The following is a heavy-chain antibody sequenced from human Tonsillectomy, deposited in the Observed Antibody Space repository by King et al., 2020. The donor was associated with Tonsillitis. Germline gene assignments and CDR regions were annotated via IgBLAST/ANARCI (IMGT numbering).Heavy chain of an antibody. CDR3: VRTSRDYGGNTNSFDF. D-gene: IGHD4-23*01. V-gene: IGHV4-38-2*01. CDR1: GYSISSGYY. Sequence: LQLQESGPGLVKPSETLSLTCDVSGYSISSGYYWGWIRQPPGKGLEYIGNMFHTGSSSFNPSLKSRVTISVDRSKNQFSLRLSSVTASDTAVYCCVRTSRDYGGNTNSFDFWGQGTMVTVSS. CDR2: MFHTGSS. J-gene: IGHJ3*01.